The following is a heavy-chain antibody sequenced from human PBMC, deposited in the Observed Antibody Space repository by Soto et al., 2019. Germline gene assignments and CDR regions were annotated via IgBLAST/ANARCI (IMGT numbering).Heavy chain of an antibody. D-gene: IGHD3-3*01. CDR1: GGSISSYY. V-gene: IGHV4-4*07. CDR2: IYTSGST. CDR3: AREWAYDFWSGYPRHYCYYGMDV. J-gene: IGHJ6*02. Sequence: SETLSLTCTVSGGSISSYYWSWIRQPAGKGLEWIGRIYTSGSTNYNPSLKSRVTMSVDTSKNQFSLKLSSVTAADTAVYYCAREWAYDFWSGYPRHYCYYGMDVWGQGTSVTVSS.